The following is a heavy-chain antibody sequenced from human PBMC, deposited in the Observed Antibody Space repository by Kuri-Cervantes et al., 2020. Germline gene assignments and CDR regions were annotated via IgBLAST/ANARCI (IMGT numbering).Heavy chain of an antibody. CDR1: GFTFSSYA. D-gene: IGHD3-10*01. CDR2: ISGSGGST. V-gene: IGHV3-23*01. J-gene: IGHJ6*02. Sequence: GGSLRLSCATSGFTFSSYAMSWVRQAPGKGLEWVSAISGSGGSTYYADSVKGRITISRDNSKNTLYLQMNSLRAEDTAVYYCAKGTGSGEYYYYGMDVWGQGTTVTVSS. CDR3: AKGTGSGEYYYYGMDV.